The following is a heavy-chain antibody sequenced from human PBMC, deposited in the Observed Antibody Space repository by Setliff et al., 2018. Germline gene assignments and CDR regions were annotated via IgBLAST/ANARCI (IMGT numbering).Heavy chain of an antibody. CDR1: GFTFSDYW. D-gene: IGHD3-9*01. Sequence: GGSLRLSCAGSGFTFSDYWMSWVRQAPGKGLEWVANIQQSGNEKYYVDSVKGRFTISRDNAKNTLYLQMNSLRAEDTAVYYCARAYYGTVNGYSSYYGLDVWGQGTTVTVSS. CDR3: ARAYYGTVNGYSSYYGLDV. J-gene: IGHJ6*02. V-gene: IGHV3-7*01. CDR2: IQQSGNEK.